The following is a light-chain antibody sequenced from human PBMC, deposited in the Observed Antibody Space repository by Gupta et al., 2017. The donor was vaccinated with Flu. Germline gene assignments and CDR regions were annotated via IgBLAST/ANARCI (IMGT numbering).Light chain of an antibody. V-gene: IGLV1-44*01. Sequence: SVLTHPPSASGTPGQRVTISCSGSSSNIGSNSVNWYHQLPGTAPKILSYSNNQRPSAVPDRVSGSKSGTSASLTITGEQAEDEGDYYCADSDDSLHGWVFGGGTKLTVL. J-gene: IGLJ3*02. CDR2: SNN. CDR1: SSNIGSNS. CDR3: ADSDDSLHGWV.